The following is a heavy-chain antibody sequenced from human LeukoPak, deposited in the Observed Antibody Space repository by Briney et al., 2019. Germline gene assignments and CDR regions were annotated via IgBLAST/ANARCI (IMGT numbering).Heavy chain of an antibody. D-gene: IGHD6-19*01. CDR1: GFTFRNYG. J-gene: IGHJ4*02. Sequence: EPGGSLRLSCAASGFTFRNYGMHWVRQAPGKGLEWVAFIRNDGSDKYYADSVRGRFTISRDNFKNTLYLQMNSLRVEDTAVYYCEGSAGFFDYWGQGTLVTVSS. V-gene: IGHV3-30*02. CDR2: IRNDGSDK. CDR3: EGSAGFFDY.